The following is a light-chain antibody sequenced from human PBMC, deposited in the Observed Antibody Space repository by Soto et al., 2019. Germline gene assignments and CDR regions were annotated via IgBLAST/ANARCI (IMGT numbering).Light chain of an antibody. CDR1: QGISIY. CDR3: QKYNGAPLT. Sequence: DIQMTQSPSSLSASVGDRVTIACRASQGISIYLAWCQQKPGKVPQLLIYDASTLQSGGPSRLSGSGAGTDFTITNSGLQPEDGVTYYCQKYNGAPLTFGGGTKVEIK. CDR2: DAS. V-gene: IGKV1-27*01. J-gene: IGKJ4*02.